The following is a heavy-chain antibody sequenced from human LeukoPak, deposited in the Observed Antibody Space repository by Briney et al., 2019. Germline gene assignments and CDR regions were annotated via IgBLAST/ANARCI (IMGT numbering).Heavy chain of an antibody. D-gene: IGHD2-15*01. CDR1: GFIFSDYA. Sequence: GGSLRLSCAASGFIFSDYAMHWVRQAPGKGLEYVSAISTDGTGTYYAASVRGRFTISRDNSKNTLYLQMGSLRVGDMAVYYCATYSDSCYKYWGQGTLVTVSA. V-gene: IGHV3-64*02. CDR3: ATYSDSCYKY. J-gene: IGHJ4*02. CDR2: ISTDGTGT.